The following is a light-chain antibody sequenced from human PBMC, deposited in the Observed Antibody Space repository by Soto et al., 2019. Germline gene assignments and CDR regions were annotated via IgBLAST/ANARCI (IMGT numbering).Light chain of an antibody. V-gene: IGKV1-5*03. Sequence: DIQMTQSPSTLSASVGDRVTITCRASQSISTWLAWYQQKPGKAPKLLIYKASSLESGVPSRFSGSVSGIEFTLTISSLQPDDFATYYCQHYNSYPVTFGGGTKVEIK. CDR3: QHYNSYPVT. CDR1: QSISTW. CDR2: KAS. J-gene: IGKJ4*01.